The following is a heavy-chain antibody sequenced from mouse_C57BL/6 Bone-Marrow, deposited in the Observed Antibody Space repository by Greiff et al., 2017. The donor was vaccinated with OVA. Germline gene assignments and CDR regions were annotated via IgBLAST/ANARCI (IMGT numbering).Heavy chain of an antibody. CDR1: GYTFTDYN. V-gene: IGHV1-18*01. Sequence: EVKLVESGPELVKPGASVKIPCKASGYTFTDYNMDWVKQSHGKSLEWIGDINPNNGGTIYNQKFKGKATLTVDKSSSTAYMELRSLTSEDTAVYYCARERIMRGPMDYWGQGTSVTVSS. J-gene: IGHJ4*01. CDR3: ARERIMRGPMDY. CDR2: INPNNGGT. D-gene: IGHD2-3*01.